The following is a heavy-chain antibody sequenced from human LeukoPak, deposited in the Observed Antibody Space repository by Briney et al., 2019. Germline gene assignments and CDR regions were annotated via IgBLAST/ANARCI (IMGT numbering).Heavy chain of an antibody. V-gene: IGHV3-33*01. CDR1: GFTFSSYG. J-gene: IGHJ6*02. D-gene: IGHD6-13*01. Sequence: PGRSLRLSYAASGFTFSSYGMHWVRQAPGKGLEWVAVIWYDGSNKYYADSVKGRFTISRDNSKNTLYLQMNSLRAEDTAVYYCARGGQPRETYYYYGMDVWGQGTTVTVSS. CDR3: ARGGQPRETYYYYGMDV. CDR2: IWYDGSNK.